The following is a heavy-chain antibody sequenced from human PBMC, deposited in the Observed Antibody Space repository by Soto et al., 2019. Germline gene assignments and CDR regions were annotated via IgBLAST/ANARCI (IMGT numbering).Heavy chain of an antibody. CDR3: AKNLITMIVVPPHDAFDI. V-gene: IGHV3-23*01. Sequence: GGSLRLSCAASGFTFSSYAMGWVRQAPGKGLEWVSAISGSGGSTYYADSVKGRFTISRDNSKNTLYLQMNSLRAEDTAVYYCAKNLITMIVVPPHDAFDIWAQGTMVPVSS. D-gene: IGHD3-22*01. J-gene: IGHJ3*02. CDR2: ISGSGGST. CDR1: GFTFSSYA.